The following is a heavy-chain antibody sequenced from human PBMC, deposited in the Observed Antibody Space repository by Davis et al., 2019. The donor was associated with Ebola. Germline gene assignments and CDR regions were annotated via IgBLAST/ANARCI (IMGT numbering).Heavy chain of an antibody. CDR3: ARDPGILGARDTFDI. CDR1: ACSISHFY. V-gene: IGHV4-59*01. CDR2: IYYSGST. Sequence: PSETLSLTCTFSACSISHFYWSWIRQPPEKGLEWIGSIYYSGSTNYNPSLKSRVSISVDTSKSQFSLKLTSVTAADTALYYCARDPGILGARDTFDIWGQGTMVTVSS. J-gene: IGHJ3*02. D-gene: IGHD1-26*01.